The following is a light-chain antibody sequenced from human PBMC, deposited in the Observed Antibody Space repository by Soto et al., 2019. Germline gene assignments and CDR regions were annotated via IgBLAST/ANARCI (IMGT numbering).Light chain of an antibody. CDR2: DVS. V-gene: IGLV2-11*01. CDR1: SSDVGGYNY. Sequence: QSALTQPRSVSGSPGQSVTISCTGTSSDVGGYNYVSWYQQHPGKAPKLMISDVSKRPSGVPDRFSGSKSGNTASLTISGLQAEDEADYYCCSSAGTYTAVLGGGTKLPVL. J-gene: IGLJ3*02. CDR3: CSSAGTYTAV.